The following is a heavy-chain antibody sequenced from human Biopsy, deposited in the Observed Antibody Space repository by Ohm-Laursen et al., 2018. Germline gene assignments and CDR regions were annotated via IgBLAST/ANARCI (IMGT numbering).Heavy chain of an antibody. J-gene: IGHJ4*02. V-gene: IGHV1-18*01. Sequence: GSSVKVSCKTSGYNFISYSINWVQQAPGQGLEWMGWIRPLNGDTKYGQKFQDRVTMTTDTSTSTVYMELTSLRSDDTAVYYCARGEVTFGELIVSLDSWGQGTMVTVSS. D-gene: IGHD3-16*02. CDR2: IRPLNGDT. CDR3: ARGEVTFGELIVSLDS. CDR1: GYNFISYS.